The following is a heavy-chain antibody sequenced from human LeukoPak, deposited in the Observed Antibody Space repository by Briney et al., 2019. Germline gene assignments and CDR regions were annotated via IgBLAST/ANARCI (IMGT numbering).Heavy chain of an antibody. CDR2: INPSGGST. CDR1: GYTFTSYY. Sequence: ASVKVSCKASGYTFTSYYMHWVRQAPGQGLEWMGIINPSGGSTSYAQKLQGRVTMTTDTSTSTAYMGLRSLRSDDTAVYYCARVFSSNYDILPHYYYYYMDVWGKGTTVTIFS. J-gene: IGHJ6*03. D-gene: IGHD3-9*01. V-gene: IGHV1-46*01. CDR3: ARVFSSNYDILPHYYYYYMDV.